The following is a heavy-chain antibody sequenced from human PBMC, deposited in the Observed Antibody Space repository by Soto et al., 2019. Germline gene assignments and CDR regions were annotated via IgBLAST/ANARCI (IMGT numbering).Heavy chain of an antibody. CDR3: ARDFDYFDS. D-gene: IGHD3-3*01. CDR2: NYHSGPT. CDR1: GVTISTYY. V-gene: IGHV4-59*01. Sequence: SETLSLTCAVSGVTISTYYWSWIRQPPGKGLEWIGYNYHSGPTNYNPSLKSRVTISVDTSKNQFSLRLASVTAADTAVYFCARDFDYFDSWGQGTPVTVSS. J-gene: IGHJ4*02.